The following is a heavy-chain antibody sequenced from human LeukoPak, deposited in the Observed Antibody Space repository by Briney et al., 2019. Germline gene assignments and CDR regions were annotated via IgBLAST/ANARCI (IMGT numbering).Heavy chain of an antibody. J-gene: IGHJ4*02. Sequence: ASVKVSCKASGYTFTSYDINWVRQATGQGLEWMGWMNPNSGKTGYAKKFQGRVTMTRNTSISTAYMELSSLRSEDTAVYYCARTPDGYPDYWGQGTLVTVSS. V-gene: IGHV1-8*01. CDR1: GYTFTSYD. CDR2: MNPNSGKT. D-gene: IGHD5-24*01. CDR3: ARTPDGYPDY.